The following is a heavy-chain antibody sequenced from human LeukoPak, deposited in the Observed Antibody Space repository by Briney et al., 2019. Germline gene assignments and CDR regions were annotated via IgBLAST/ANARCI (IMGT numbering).Heavy chain of an antibody. CDR2: IYYSGNP. CDR3: ARVRYDSFGYSRFDP. CDR1: GGSINSGGHY. J-gene: IGHJ5*02. D-gene: IGHD3-22*01. Sequence: SETLSLTCTVSGGSINSGGHYWSWVRQHPGKGLEWIGFIYYSGNPSYNPSLKSRTSISVDTSKNLFSLKLSSVTVADTAVYYCARVRYDSFGYSRFDPWGQGTLVTVSS. V-gene: IGHV4-31*03.